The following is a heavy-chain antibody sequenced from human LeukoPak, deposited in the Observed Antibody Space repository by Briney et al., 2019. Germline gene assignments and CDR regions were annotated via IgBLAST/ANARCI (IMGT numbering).Heavy chain of an antibody. D-gene: IGHD3-22*01. Sequence: PGGSLRLSCTASGLTLGTYEMNWVRQAPGKGLEWVSYISSSGSTIYYADSVKGRFTISRDNAKNSLYLQMNSLRAEDTAVYYCARASKENYDSTGYYFRSGSFGYWGQGTLLTVSP. V-gene: IGHV3-48*03. CDR3: ARASKENYDSTGYYFRSGSFGY. CDR1: GLTLGTYE. J-gene: IGHJ4*02. CDR2: ISSSGSTI.